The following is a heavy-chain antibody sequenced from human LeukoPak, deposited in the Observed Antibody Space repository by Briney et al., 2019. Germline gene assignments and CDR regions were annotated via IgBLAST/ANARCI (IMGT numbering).Heavy chain of an antibody. V-gene: IGHV3-48*02. CDR2: ISISSTTI. CDR3: ARGAATCDY. J-gene: IGHJ4*02. Sequence: PAGSLRLSCAASGFTFSSYSMNWVRQAPGKGLEWVSYISISSTTIYYADSVKGRFTISRDNAKNSLYLQMNSLSDEDTAVYYCARGAATCDYWGQGTLVTVSS. D-gene: IGHD1-26*01. CDR1: GFTFSSYS.